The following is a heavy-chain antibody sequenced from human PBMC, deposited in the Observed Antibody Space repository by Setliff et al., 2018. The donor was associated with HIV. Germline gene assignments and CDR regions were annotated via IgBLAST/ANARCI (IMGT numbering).Heavy chain of an antibody. Sequence: SETLSLTCAVSGYSISSGYYWGWIRQPPGKGLEWIGTIYHSGSTNYNPSLKSRVTISVDTSRDQFSLKLNSVTAADTAVYYCARVGYYDSSFDYWGQGTLVTVSS. V-gene: IGHV4-38-2*01. CDR1: GYSISSGYY. D-gene: IGHD3-22*01. J-gene: IGHJ4*02. CDR3: ARVGYYDSSFDY. CDR2: IYHSGST.